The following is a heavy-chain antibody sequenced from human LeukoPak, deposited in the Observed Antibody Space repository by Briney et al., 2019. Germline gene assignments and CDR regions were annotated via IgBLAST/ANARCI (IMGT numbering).Heavy chain of an antibody. CDR3: ARVNSYGYGYFFDY. V-gene: IGHV4-59*01. Sequence: SETLSLTCTVSGGSITNYYWSCIRQPPGKGLEWIGYIYYSGSTNYNTSLKSRVTISVATSKNQFSLKLSSVTAADTAVYYCARVNSYGYGYFFDYWGQGALVTVSS. CDR1: GGSITNYY. J-gene: IGHJ4*02. D-gene: IGHD5-18*01. CDR2: IYYSGST.